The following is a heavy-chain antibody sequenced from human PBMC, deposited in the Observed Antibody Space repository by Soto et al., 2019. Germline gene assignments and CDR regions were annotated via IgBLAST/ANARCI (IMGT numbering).Heavy chain of an antibody. D-gene: IGHD4-17*01. J-gene: IGHJ4*02. Sequence: ASVKVSCKVSGYTLSDFSMHWVRQAPGKGLEWMGRFDPEHGETIYAQRFQGRVTMTEDTSIDTAYVELNSLGSEDTAVYYCATGFYGDDLGYWGQGTLVTVSS. CDR3: ATGFYGDDLGY. CDR1: GYTLSDFS. V-gene: IGHV1-24*01. CDR2: FDPEHGET.